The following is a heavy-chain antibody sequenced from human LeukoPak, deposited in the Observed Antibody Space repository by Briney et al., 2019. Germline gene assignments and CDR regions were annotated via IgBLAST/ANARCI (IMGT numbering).Heavy chain of an antibody. CDR2: VRDDGSSQ. D-gene: IGHD3-3*02. CDR3: TKGQFWSSGRPFDI. J-gene: IGHJ3*02. V-gene: IGHV3-30*02. CDR1: GFTFSRFS. Sequence: GGSLRLSCAASGFTFSRFSMNWVRQAPGKGLDWVAFVRDDGSSQNYAATVRGRFTTSRDNSKNTVYLQMNNLRPDDTAVYYCTKGQFWSSGRPFDIWGQGTMVTVSS.